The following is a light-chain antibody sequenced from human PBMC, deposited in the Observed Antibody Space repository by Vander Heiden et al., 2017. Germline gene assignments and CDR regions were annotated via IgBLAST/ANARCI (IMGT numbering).Light chain of an antibody. V-gene: IGLV3-21*02. Sequence: SNVLTHQPPAPVAPGQTARITCGGNNIGSKSVHWYQQKPGQAPVLVVYDDSDRPSGIPERFSGSNSGNTATLTISRVEAGDGADFYCQVWDTSDHVVFGGGTKLTVL. CDR2: DDS. CDR1: NIGSKS. CDR3: QVWDTSDHVV. J-gene: IGLJ2*01.